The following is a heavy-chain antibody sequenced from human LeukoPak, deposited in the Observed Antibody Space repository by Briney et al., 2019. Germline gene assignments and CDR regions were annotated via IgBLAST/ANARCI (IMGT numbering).Heavy chain of an antibody. D-gene: IGHD2-15*01. CDR3: ARLSVRVVCSAGSCYIDS. V-gene: IGHV5-51*01. Sequence: GESLKISCKGSGYRFTSDWIGWVRQMPGKGLEWMGIIYPGDSDTRYSPSFQGQVTISADKSVNTAYLQWSSLKASDTAMYYCARLSVRVVCSAGSCYIDSWGQGTLVTVSS. CDR2: IYPGDSDT. CDR1: GYRFTSDW. J-gene: IGHJ4*02.